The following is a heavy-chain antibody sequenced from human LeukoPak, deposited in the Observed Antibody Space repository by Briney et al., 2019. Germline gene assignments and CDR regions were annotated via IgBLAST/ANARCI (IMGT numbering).Heavy chain of an antibody. CDR1: GFTFSSYG. J-gene: IGHJ4*02. V-gene: IGHV3-30*18. CDR2: ISYDGSNK. D-gene: IGHD6-19*01. Sequence: PGRSLRLSCAASGFTFSSYGMHWVRQAPGKGLEWVAVISYDGSNKYYADSVKGRFTISRDNSKNTLYLQMNSLRAEDTAVYYCAKDWAGSDKGYYFDYWGQGTLVTVSS. CDR3: AKDWAGSDKGYYFDY.